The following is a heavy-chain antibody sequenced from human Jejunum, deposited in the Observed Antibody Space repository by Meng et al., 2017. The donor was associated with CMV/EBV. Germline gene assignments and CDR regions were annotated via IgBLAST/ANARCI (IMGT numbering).Heavy chain of an antibody. J-gene: IGHJ4*02. CDR3: ARDMHREVVIQDY. V-gene: IGHV4-4*07. CDR1: GGSISDYY. CDR2: IYSNGAT. Sequence: PTRTTSPTCTVSGGSISDYYWSWIRQPAGKGLEWIGRIYSNGATNYNPSLKSRVTMSVDTSKNQFSLKLSSVTAADTAVYFCARDMHREVVIQDYWGQGTLVTVSS. D-gene: IGHD3-10*01.